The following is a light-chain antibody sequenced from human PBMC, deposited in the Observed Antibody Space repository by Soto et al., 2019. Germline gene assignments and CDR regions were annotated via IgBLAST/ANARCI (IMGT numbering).Light chain of an antibody. CDR3: QQGYSSPAT. CDR1: QSIGKH. V-gene: IGKV1-39*01. Sequence: IQMTQSPSVLSASVVDIFTITCRASQSIGKHLNWYQQKPGKAPKFLIYGASTLQSGVPSRFTGSGSGTDFALTVNSLQAEDFATYYCQQGYSSPATFGQGTRLEIK. J-gene: IGKJ5*01. CDR2: GAS.